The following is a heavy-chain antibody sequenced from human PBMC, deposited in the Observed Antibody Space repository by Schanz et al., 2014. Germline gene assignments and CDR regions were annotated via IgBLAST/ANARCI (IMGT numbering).Heavy chain of an antibody. CDR2: ISTGRYL. Sequence: EVQLVESGGGLVKPGGSLRLSCAASGFTFSSYSLAWVRQAPGKGLEWVSFISTGRYLYYADSVKGRFTISRDNTKNSVFLQMSSLRVEDTGLYFCARDPVEGAPTPYYFDYWGRGSLVSVSS. CDR3: ARDPVEGAPTPYYFDY. J-gene: IGHJ4*02. CDR1: GFTFSSYS. V-gene: IGHV3-21*02. D-gene: IGHD1-26*01.